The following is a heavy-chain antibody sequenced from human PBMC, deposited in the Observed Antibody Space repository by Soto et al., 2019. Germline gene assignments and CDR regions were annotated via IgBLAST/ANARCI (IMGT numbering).Heavy chain of an antibody. CDR1: GGSFSDYY. CDR3: ASYGRGTYYYGYYFHH. Sequence: SETLSLTCAVYGGSFSDYYWTWIRQPPGKGLEWIGEIHHSGSTNYNPSLKSRVTISLGTSKNQFSLKLSSVTAADAAVYYCASYGRGTYYYGYYFHHWGQGTPVTVSS. D-gene: IGHD3-10*01. V-gene: IGHV4-34*01. J-gene: IGHJ4*02. CDR2: IHHSGST.